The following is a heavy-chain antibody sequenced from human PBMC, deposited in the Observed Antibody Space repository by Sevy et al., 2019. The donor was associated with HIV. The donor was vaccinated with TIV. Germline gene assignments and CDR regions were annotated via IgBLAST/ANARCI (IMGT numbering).Heavy chain of an antibody. CDR3: ATVSFGVVFDY. CDR2: FDAEDGET. CDR1: GYTLTELS. J-gene: IGHJ4*02. Sequence: ASVKVSCKVSGYTLTELSMHWVRQAPGKGLEWMGGFDAEDGETIYAQKFQGRVTMNEDTSTDTAYMELSSLRSEDTAVYYCATVSFGVVFDYWGQGTLVTVSS. D-gene: IGHD3-3*01. V-gene: IGHV1-24*01.